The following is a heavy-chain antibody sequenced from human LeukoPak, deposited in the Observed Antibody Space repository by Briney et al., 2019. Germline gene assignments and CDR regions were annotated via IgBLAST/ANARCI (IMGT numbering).Heavy chain of an antibody. CDR1: GFSVSDNY. D-gene: IGHD1-26*01. CDR3: ARGKSGSHSRPFDY. Sequence: PGRSLRLSCAASGFSVSDNYMSSVRQAPGKGLEWVSLLYSGGSTHYADSVKGRFTISRDKSNNMLSLQMNSLRAEDTAVYYCARGKSGSHSRPFDYWGQGTLVTVSS. V-gene: IGHV3-66*01. CDR2: LYSGGST. J-gene: IGHJ4*02.